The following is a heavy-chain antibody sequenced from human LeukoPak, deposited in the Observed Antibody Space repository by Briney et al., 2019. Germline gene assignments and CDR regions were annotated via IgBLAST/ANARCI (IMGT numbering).Heavy chain of an antibody. CDR3: ASPAITMVRGVGDY. D-gene: IGHD3-10*01. V-gene: IGHV3-11*01. CDR1: GFTFSDYY. CDR2: ISSSGGTI. Sequence: GGSLRLSCAASGFTFSDYYMSWIRQAPGKGLEWVSYISSSGGTIYYADSVKGRFTISRDNAKNSLYLQMNSLRAEDTAVYYCASPAITMVRGVGDYWGQGTLVTVSS. J-gene: IGHJ4*02.